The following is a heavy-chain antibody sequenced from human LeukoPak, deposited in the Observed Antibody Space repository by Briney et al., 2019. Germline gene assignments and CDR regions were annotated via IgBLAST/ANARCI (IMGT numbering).Heavy chain of an antibody. CDR3: ARPSGRLRWGIAFDI. V-gene: IGHV3-30*02. CDR1: GFTFSSNG. J-gene: IGHJ3*02. Sequence: GGSLRLSCVASGFTFSSNGMHWVRQAPGKGLEWVTFIQYDGSKKYYADSVKGRFTISRDNSKNTLYLEMNSLRAEDTAVYYCARPSGRLRWGIAFDIWGQGTMVTVSS. CDR2: IQYDGSKK. D-gene: IGHD4-23*01.